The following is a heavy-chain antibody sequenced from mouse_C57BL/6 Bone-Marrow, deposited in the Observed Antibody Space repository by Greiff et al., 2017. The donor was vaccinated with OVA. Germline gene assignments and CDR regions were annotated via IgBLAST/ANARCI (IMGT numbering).Heavy chain of an antibody. CDR1: GFSLSTFGMG. CDR2: IWWDDDK. J-gene: IGHJ3*01. D-gene: IGHD1-1*01. CDR3: ARSHYYGSSPWFAY. Sequence: LQESGPGILQPSQTLSLTCSFSGFSLSTFGMGVGWLRQPSGKGLEWLAHIWWDDDKYYNPALKSRLTISKDTSKNQVFLKIANVDTADTATYYCARSHYYGSSPWFAYWGQGTLVTVSA. V-gene: IGHV8-8*01.